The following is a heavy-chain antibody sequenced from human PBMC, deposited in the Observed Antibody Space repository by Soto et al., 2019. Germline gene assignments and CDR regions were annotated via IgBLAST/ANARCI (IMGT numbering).Heavy chain of an antibody. CDR2: ISAYNGNT. CDR1: GYTFTSYG. J-gene: IGHJ2*01. Sequence: ASGKVSCKASGYTFTSYGISWVRQAPGQGLEWMGWISAYNGNTIYAQKFQGRVTMTEDTSTDTAYMELSSLRSEDTAVYYCATWIRGFWSGYYPYWYFDLWGRGTLVTVSS. V-gene: IGHV1-18*01. D-gene: IGHD3-3*01. CDR3: ATWIRGFWSGYYPYWYFDL.